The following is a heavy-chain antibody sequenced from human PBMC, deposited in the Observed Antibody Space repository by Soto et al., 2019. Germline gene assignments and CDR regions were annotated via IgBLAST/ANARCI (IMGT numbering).Heavy chain of an antibody. D-gene: IGHD2-21*01. V-gene: IGHV3-64*01. J-gene: IGHJ6*02. CDR3: ARRIPFGYGMDV. Sequence: EVQLVESGGGLVQPGGSLRLSCAASGFTFSSYAMHWVRQAPGKGLEYVSVITSSGGNTDYASPVKGRFTISRDNSKNTLYLQMGSLRAEDMAVYYCARRIPFGYGMDVWGQGTTVTVSS. CDR2: ITSSGGNT. CDR1: GFTFSSYA.